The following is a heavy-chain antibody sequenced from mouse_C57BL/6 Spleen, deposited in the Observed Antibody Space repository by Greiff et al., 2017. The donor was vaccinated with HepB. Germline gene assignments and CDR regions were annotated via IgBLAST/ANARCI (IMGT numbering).Heavy chain of an antibody. V-gene: IGHV1-22*01. Sequence: EVQGVESGPELVKPGASVKMSCKASGYTFTDYNMHWVKQSHGKSLEWIGYINPNNGGTSYNQKFKGKATLTVNKSSSTAYMELRSLTSEDSAVYYCARGGYYGLYFDVWGTGTTVTVSS. CDR2: INPNNGGT. CDR1: GYTFTDYN. J-gene: IGHJ1*03. CDR3: ARGGYYGLYFDV. D-gene: IGHD1-2*01.